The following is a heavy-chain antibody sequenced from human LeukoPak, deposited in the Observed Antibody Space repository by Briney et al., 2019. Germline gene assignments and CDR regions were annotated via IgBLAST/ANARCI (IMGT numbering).Heavy chain of an antibody. CDR3: ARSERDGLSAWLDP. J-gene: IGHJ5*02. D-gene: IGHD5-24*01. Sequence: PSETLSLTCSVSGGSITKNGYYWGWIRQSPETGLEWIGSMHYSGSTNYNPSLKSRVTISVDTSKNQFSLKLSSVTAADTAVYYCARSERDGLSAWLDPWGQGTLVTVSS. CDR1: GGSITKNGYY. CDR2: MHYSGST. V-gene: IGHV4-39*07.